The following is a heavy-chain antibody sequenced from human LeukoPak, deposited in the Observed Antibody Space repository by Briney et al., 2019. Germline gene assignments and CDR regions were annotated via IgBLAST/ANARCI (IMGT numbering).Heavy chain of an antibody. J-gene: IGHJ3*02. CDR3: ARASVPLGYCTNGVCPAHAFDI. D-gene: IGHD2-8*01. CDR2: IIPIFDTA. CDR1: GGTFSSYA. Sequence: SVKVSCKASGGTFSSYAISWVRQAPGQGLEWMGGIIPIFDTANYAQKFQGRVTITTDESTSTAYMELSSLRSEDTAVYYCARASVPLGYCTNGVCPAHAFDIWGQGTMVTVSS. V-gene: IGHV1-69*05.